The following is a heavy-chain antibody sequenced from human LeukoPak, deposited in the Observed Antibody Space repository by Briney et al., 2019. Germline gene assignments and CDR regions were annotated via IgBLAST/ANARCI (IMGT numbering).Heavy chain of an antibody. CDR1: GFTFSTYA. D-gene: IGHD2-21*02. CDR2: ISGSGIST. V-gene: IGHV3-23*01. Sequence: GGSLRLSCAASGFTFSTYAMRWVRQAPGKGPEWVSAISGSGISTSFADAVKGRFTISRDNSKNTLSLQMNSLRAEDTAVYYCANARGDPRPHDYWGQGTLVTVSS. CDR3: ANARGDPRPHDY. J-gene: IGHJ4*02.